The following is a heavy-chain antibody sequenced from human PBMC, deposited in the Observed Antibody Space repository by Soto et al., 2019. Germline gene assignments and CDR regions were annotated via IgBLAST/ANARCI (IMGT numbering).Heavy chain of an antibody. D-gene: IGHD3-16*02. Sequence: DVQLEESGGGLVKPGGSLRLSCVASEFTFSVYSMNWVRQATGMGLEWVSSSSSGSRYIYYADTVKGRFTISSDNDKSSLFLHMNSLRLAATAVHYCTKDRFNIRGCYHLYYGVEVRGLAIEVTVSS. V-gene: IGHV3-21*02. J-gene: IGHJ6*02. CDR2: SSSGSRYI. CDR3: TKDRFNIRGCYHLYYGVEV. CDR1: EFTFSVYS.